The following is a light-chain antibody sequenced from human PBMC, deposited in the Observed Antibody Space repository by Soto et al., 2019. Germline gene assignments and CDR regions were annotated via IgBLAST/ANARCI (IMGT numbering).Light chain of an antibody. CDR3: QKKNGAAGT. J-gene: IGKJ1*01. CDR2: AAS. V-gene: IGKV1-27*01. CDR1: QGISNY. Sequence: DIQMTQSPSSLSASVGDRVTITCRASQGISNYLAWYQQKPGKVPKLLIYAASTLQSGVPSRFSGSGSGTDFTRTNSRRGPEDFANYYGQKKNGAAGTFGQGTKGENK.